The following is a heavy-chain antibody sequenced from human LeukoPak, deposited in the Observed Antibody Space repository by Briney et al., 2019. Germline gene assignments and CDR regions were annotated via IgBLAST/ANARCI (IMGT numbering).Heavy chain of an antibody. Sequence: ASVKVSCKTSGYTFSHYAMNWVRQAPGQGLEWMGIINPSGGSTSYAQKFQGRVTMTRDMSTSTVYMELSSLRSEDTAVYYCARKRPRIWGQGTMVTVSS. CDR2: INPSGGST. V-gene: IGHV1-46*01. J-gene: IGHJ3*02. CDR1: GYTFSHYA. CDR3: ARKRPRI.